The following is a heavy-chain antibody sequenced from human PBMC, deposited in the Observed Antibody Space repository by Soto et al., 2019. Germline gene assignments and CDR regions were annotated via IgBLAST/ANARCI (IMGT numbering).Heavy chain of an antibody. CDR1: GGSISGSDYN. J-gene: IGHJ4*02. D-gene: IGHD6-19*01. Sequence: QLQLQESGPGLVKPSETLSLTCTVSGGSISGSDYNWGWIRQPPGKGLEWIGSIYYSGNTYYNPSLKSRLTISVDTSKNQFSLKLSSVTAADTAVYYCARHRQWLLLPDYWGQGTLVTVSS. CDR2: IYYSGNT. CDR3: ARHRQWLLLPDY. V-gene: IGHV4-39*01.